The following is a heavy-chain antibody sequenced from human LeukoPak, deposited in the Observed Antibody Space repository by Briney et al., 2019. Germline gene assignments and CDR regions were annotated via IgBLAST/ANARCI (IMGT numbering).Heavy chain of an antibody. CDR1: GYTFTGYY. Sequence: ASVKVSCKASGYTFTGYYMHWVRQAPGQGLEWMGWINPNSGGTNYVQKFQGRVTMTRDTSISTAYMELGRLRSDDTAVYYCARDQGTRRIAVAGGLDYWGQGTLVTVSS. V-gene: IGHV1-2*02. D-gene: IGHD6-19*01. CDR3: ARDQGTRRIAVAGGLDY. CDR2: INPNSGGT. J-gene: IGHJ4*02.